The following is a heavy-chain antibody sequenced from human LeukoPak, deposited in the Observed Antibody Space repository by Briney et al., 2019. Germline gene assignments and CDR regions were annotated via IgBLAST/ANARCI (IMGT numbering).Heavy chain of an antibody. J-gene: IGHJ4*02. CDR3: AKGLRYSDN. V-gene: IGHV3-30*18. D-gene: IGHD3-9*01. CDR2: ISYDGSNK. CDR1: GFTFSSYG. Sequence: PGGSLRLSCAASGFTFSSYGMHWVRQAPGKGLERVAVISYDGSNKYYADSVKGRFTISRDNSKNTLYLQMNSLRAEDTAVYYCAKGLRYSDNWGQGTLVTVSS.